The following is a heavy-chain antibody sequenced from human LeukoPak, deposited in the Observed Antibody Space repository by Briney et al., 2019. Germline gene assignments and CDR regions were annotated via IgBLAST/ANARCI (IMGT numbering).Heavy chain of an antibody. CDR2: ISSSGSTI. CDR1: GFTFSGYE. CDR3: ARVESHSYGFVY. J-gene: IGHJ4*02. V-gene: IGHV3-48*03. Sequence: PGGSLRLSCAASGFTFSGYEMNWVRQAPGKGLEWVSYISSSGSTIYYADSVKGRFTISRDNAKNSLYLQMNSLRAEDTAVYYCARVESHSYGFVYWGQGTLVTVSS. D-gene: IGHD5-18*01.